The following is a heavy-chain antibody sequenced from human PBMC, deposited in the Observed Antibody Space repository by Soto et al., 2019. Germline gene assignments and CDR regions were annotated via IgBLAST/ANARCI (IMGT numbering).Heavy chain of an antibody. D-gene: IGHD2-15*01. CDR3: ARGYCSGGSCSSWDY. J-gene: IGHJ4*02. CDR1: GGTIYRGVYA. Sequence: SGTLSLSGPVSGGTIYRGVYAWIWIRQPPGKGREWIGYIYSSGSTSYNPSLKSRVTISADTSKNQFSLKLSSVAAADTTVYYCARGYCSGGSCSSWDYWGQGTLVTVSS. CDR2: IYSSGST. V-gene: IGHV4-30-4*01.